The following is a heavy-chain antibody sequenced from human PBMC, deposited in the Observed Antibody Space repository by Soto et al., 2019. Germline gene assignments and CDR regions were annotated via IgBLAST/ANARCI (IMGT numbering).Heavy chain of an antibody. CDR1: GYSFSRHL. V-gene: IGHV5-51*07. D-gene: IGHD2-2*01. CDR3: ARHSAPAAATPEDAFDI. Sequence: GPSLKLSYTRSGYSFSRHLSGCVHQMPGKGLEWMGIIYPGDSDTRYSPSFQGQVTISADKSISTAYLQWSSLKASDTAMYYCARHSAPAAATPEDAFDIWGQGTMVTVSS. J-gene: IGHJ3*02. CDR2: IYPGDSDT.